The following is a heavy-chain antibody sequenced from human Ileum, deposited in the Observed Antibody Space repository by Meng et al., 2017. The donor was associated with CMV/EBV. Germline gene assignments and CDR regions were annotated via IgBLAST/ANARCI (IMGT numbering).Heavy chain of an antibody. Sequence: GGALRLSCAASGFTFSSYSMNWVRQAPGKGLEWVSSISSSSSYIYYADSVKGRFTISRDNAKNSLYLQMNSLRAEDTAGYYCASMITGDYWGQGTRVTGSS. CDR1: GFTFSSYS. CDR3: ASMITGDY. J-gene: IGHJ4*02. V-gene: IGHV3-21*01. CDR2: ISSSSSYI. D-gene: IGHD1-20*01.